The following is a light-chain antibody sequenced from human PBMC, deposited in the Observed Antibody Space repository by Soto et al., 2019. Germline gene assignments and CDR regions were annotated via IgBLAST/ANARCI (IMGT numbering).Light chain of an antibody. Sequence: DIQIAQSPSTLSASVVDRVTITCRASESLSNPLAWYQQKPGRAPDLLIYKASNLQSGVPSRFSGSASGTQFTLTINKLQPDDFAIYYCQQYKKFPWTFGRGTKVDIK. CDR1: ESLSNP. J-gene: IGKJ1*01. V-gene: IGKV1-5*03. CDR3: QQYKKFPWT. CDR2: KAS.